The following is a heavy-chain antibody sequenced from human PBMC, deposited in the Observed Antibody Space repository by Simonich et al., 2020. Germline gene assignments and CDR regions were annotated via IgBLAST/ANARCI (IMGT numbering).Heavy chain of an antibody. CDR3: ARGIVGASGAFDI. J-gene: IGHJ3*02. CDR1: GFTFSSYS. Sequence: EVQLVESGGGLVKPGGSLRLSCAASGFTFSSYSMNWVRQAQREGLECVSSISSSSSYIYYADSVKGRFTISRDNAKNSLYLQMNSLRAEDTAVYYCARGIVGASGAFDIWGQGTMVTVSS. V-gene: IGHV3-21*01. CDR2: ISSSSSYI. D-gene: IGHD1-26*01.